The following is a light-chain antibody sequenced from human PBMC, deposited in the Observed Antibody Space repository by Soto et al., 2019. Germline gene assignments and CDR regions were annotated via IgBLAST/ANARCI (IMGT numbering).Light chain of an antibody. CDR1: QSISSSY. J-gene: IGKJ3*01. Sequence: IVLTQSPGTLSLSPGESATLSCRASQSISSSYLAWYQQKPGQAPRLLIYGASNRATGIPDRFSGSGSGTEFTLTISRLEPEDSAAYYCQQYGSSVTFGPGTKVEIK. CDR2: GAS. CDR3: QQYGSSVT. V-gene: IGKV3-20*01.